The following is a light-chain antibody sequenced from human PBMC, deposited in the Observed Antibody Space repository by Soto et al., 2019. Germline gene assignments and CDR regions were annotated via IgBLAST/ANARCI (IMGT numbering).Light chain of an antibody. Sequence: QSALTQPRSVSGSLGQSVTISCTGTSSDVGAYDFVSWYQQNPGKAPRLIIFDVIKRPSGVPDRFSGSKSGNTAFLTISGLQSEDEADYHCSSYAGSHTYEVFGGGT. J-gene: IGLJ3*02. CDR1: SSDVGAYDF. CDR3: SSYAGSHTYEV. CDR2: DVI. V-gene: IGLV2-11*01.